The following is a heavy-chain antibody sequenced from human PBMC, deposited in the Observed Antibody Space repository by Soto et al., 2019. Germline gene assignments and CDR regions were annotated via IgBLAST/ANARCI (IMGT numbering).Heavy chain of an antibody. V-gene: IGHV3-33*01. J-gene: IGHJ4*02. CDR1: GFTFRTYG. CDR2: IWYDASNK. D-gene: IGHD1-26*01. Sequence: VQLVESGGGVVQPGRSLRLSCAASGFTFRTYGMYWVRQAPGKGLEWVAVIWYDASNKYYADSVKGRFTISRDNAENTLYPPMNGMRADGTAVYYCASGRVEGEGLGLWGQGTLVTVSS. CDR3: ASGRVEGEGLGL.